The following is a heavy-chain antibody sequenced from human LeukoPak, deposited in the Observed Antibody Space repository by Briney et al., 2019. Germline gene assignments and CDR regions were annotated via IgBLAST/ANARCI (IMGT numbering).Heavy chain of an antibody. Sequence: ASVKVSCKASGYTFTGYYMHWVRQAPGQGLEWMGWINPNSGGTNYAQKFQGRVTMTRDTSISTAYMELRRLRSDDTAVYYCARDGNQLLWVYYYLDVWGKGTTVTAS. CDR1: GYTFTGYY. V-gene: IGHV1-2*02. J-gene: IGHJ6*03. CDR3: ARDGNQLLWVYYYLDV. CDR2: INPNSGGT. D-gene: IGHD2-2*01.